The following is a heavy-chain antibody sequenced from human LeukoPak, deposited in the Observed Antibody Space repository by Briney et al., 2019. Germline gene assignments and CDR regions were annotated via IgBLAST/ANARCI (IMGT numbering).Heavy chain of an antibody. Sequence: GRSLRLSCAASGFTFDDYAMHWVRQDPGKGMEWVSGISWNSGSIGYADCVKGRFTISRDNAKNSLYLQMNSLRAEDTALYCCAKDRYSSGYYYLDYWGQGTLVTVSS. V-gene: IGHV3-9*01. CDR3: AKDRYSSGYYYLDY. D-gene: IGHD3-22*01. J-gene: IGHJ4*02. CDR1: GFTFDDYA. CDR2: ISWNSGSI.